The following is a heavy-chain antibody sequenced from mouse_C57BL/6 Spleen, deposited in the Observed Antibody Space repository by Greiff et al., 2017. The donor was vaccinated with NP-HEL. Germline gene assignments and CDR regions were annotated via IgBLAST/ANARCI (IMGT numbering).Heavy chain of an antibody. Sequence: DVHLVESGEGLVKPGGSLKLSCAASGFTFSSYAMSWVRQTPEKRLEWVAYISSGGDYIYYADTVKGRSTISRDNARNTLYLQMSSLKSEDTAMYYCTGGGDYDEVWGTGTTVTVSS. V-gene: IGHV5-9-1*02. CDR1: GFTFSSYA. J-gene: IGHJ1*03. CDR3: TGGGDYDEV. D-gene: IGHD2-4*01. CDR2: ISSGGDYI.